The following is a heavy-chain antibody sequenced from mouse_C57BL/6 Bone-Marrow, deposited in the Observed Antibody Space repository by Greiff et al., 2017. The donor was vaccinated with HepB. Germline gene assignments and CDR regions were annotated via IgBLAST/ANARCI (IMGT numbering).Heavy chain of an antibody. CDR1: GFTFSSYA. Sequence: EVKLEESGEGLVKPGGSLKLSCAASGFTFSSYAMSWVRQTPEKRLEWVAYISSGGDYIYYADTVKGRFTISRDNARNTLYLQMSSLKSEDTAMYYCTRGSNYPYYAMDYWGQGTSVTVSS. J-gene: IGHJ4*01. CDR3: TRGSNYPYYAMDY. V-gene: IGHV5-9-1*02. D-gene: IGHD2-5*01. CDR2: ISSGGDYI.